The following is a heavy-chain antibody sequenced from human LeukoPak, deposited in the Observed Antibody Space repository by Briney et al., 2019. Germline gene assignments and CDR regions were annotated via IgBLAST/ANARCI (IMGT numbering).Heavy chain of an antibody. CDR3: ARELSNPRYFDY. J-gene: IGHJ4*02. CDR1: GFTFSSYP. CDR2: ISRSGSTI. D-gene: IGHD6-6*01. Sequence: GGSLRLSSAASGFTFSSYPMNWVRQAPGKGLEWVSYISRSGSTIYYADSVKGRFTMSRDNAKNSLYLQMNSLRDEDTAVYYCARELSNPRYFDYWGQGTLVTVSS. V-gene: IGHV3-48*02.